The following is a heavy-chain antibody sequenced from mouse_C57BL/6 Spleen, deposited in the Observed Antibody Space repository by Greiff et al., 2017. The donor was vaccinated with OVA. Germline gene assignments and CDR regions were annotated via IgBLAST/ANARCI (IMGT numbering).Heavy chain of an antibody. V-gene: IGHV1-22*01. Sequence: VQLQQSGPELVKPGASVQMSCKASGYTFTDYNMHWVKQSHGKSLEWIGYINPNNGGTSYNQKFKGKATLTVNKSSSTAYMELRSLTSEDSAVYYCARSTTVVPYYGYWGQGTTLTVSS. CDR3: ARSTTVVPYYGY. CDR1: GYTFTDYN. D-gene: IGHD1-1*01. J-gene: IGHJ2*01. CDR2: INPNNGGT.